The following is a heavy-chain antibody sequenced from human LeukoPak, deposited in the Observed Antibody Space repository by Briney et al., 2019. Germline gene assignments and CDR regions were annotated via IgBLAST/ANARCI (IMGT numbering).Heavy chain of an antibody. Sequence: GGSLRLSCAASGFTFSSYSMNWVRQAPGKGLEWVSSISSSSSYIYYADSVKGRFTISRDNAKNSLYLQMNSPRAEDTAVYYCARESDGDGYNSFDYWGQGTLVTVSS. CDR2: ISSSSSYI. CDR3: ARESDGDGYNSFDY. J-gene: IGHJ4*02. CDR1: GFTFSSYS. D-gene: IGHD5-24*01. V-gene: IGHV3-21*01.